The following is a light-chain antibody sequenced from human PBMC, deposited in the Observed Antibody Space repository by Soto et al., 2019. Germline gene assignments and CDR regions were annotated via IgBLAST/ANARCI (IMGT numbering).Light chain of an antibody. J-gene: IGLJ1*01. CDR3: LSNTSSISYV. V-gene: IGLV2-14*01. Sequence: QSVLTQPASVSGSPGQSITISCTGTTSDVGGYNYVSWYQQHPGKVPKLLIHEVSNRPSGVSNRFSGSKSGNTASLTISGLKAEEEADYYCLSNTSSISYVFGTGTKLTVL. CDR2: EVS. CDR1: TSDVGGYNY.